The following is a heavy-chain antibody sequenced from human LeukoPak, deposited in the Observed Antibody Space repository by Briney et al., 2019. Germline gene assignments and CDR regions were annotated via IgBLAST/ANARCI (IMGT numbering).Heavy chain of an antibody. J-gene: IGHJ4*02. D-gene: IGHD3-9*01. Sequence: SETLSLTCTVSGGSISSYYWSWIRQPAGKGLEWIGRIYTSGSTNYNPSLKSRVTMSVDTSKNQFSLKLSPVTAADTAVYYCARVGDILTGYYIDYWGQGTLVTVSS. CDR1: GGSISSYY. CDR2: IYTSGST. CDR3: ARVGDILTGYYIDY. V-gene: IGHV4-4*07.